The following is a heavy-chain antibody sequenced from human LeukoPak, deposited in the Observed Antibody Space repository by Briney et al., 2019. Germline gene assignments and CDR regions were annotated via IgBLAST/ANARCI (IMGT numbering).Heavy chain of an antibody. Sequence: PGGSLRLSCTASGFTFGDYAMSWVRQAPGKGLGWVGFIRSKAYGGTTEYAASVKVRFTISRDDSKSIAYPQMNSLKTEDPAVYWAAAGTPYGMDVWGQGTTVTVSS. CDR2: IRSKAYGGTT. D-gene: IGHD6-13*01. CDR3: AAGTPYGMDV. J-gene: IGHJ6*02. V-gene: IGHV3-49*04. CDR1: GFTFGDYA.